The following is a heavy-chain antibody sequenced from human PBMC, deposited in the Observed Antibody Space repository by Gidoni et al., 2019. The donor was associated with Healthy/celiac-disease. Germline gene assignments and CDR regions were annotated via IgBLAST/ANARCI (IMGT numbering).Heavy chain of an antibody. D-gene: IGHD4-17*01. CDR1: GYTFTSYD. J-gene: IGHJ6*02. Sequence: QVQLVQSGAEVKKPGASVKVSCKASGYTFTSYDINWVRQAPGQGLEWMGWMNPNSGNTGYAQKFQGRVTMTRNTSISTAYMELSSLRSEDTAVYYCARHPPKDYGNYYGMDVWGQGTTVTVSS. CDR3: ARHPPKDYGNYYGMDV. CDR2: MNPNSGNT. V-gene: IGHV1-8*01.